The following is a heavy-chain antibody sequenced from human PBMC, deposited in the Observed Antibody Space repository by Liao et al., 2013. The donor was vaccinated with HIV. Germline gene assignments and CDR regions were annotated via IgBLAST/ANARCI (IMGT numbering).Heavy chain of an antibody. CDR3: ARENGYNYGSYYYYYYMTS. D-gene: IGHD5-18*01. V-gene: IGHV4-30-4*08. CDR1: GGSISGGESY. CDR2: ISNRGST. J-gene: IGHJ6*03. Sequence: QVQLQESGPGLLKPSQTLSLTCTVSGGSISGGESYWSWVRQPPGKGLEWIGHISNRGSTFYNPSLKSRVTISVDTSKNQFSLQLSSVTAADTAVYYCARENGYNYGSYYYYYYMTSGRRDRRSTVSS.